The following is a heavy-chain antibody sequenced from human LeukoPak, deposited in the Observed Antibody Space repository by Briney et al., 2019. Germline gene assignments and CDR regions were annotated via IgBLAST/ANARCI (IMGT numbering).Heavy chain of an antibody. CDR1: GYSFTSYW. Sequence: GESLKISCKGSGYSFTSYWIAWVRQMPGKGLEWMGIIYPGDSDTRYSPSFQGQVTISADKFISTAYLQWSSLKASDTAMYYCARSSGYVPPLNWFDPWGQGTLVTVSS. J-gene: IGHJ5*02. D-gene: IGHD5-12*01. CDR2: IYPGDSDT. CDR3: ARSSGYVPPLNWFDP. V-gene: IGHV5-51*01.